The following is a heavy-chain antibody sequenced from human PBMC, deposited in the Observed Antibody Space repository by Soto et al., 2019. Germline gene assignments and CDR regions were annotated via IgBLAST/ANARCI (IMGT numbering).Heavy chain of an antibody. V-gene: IGHV1-18*01. J-gene: IGHJ5*02. Sequence: QVQLVQSGAEVKKPGASVKVSCKASVYTFSSYGITWVRQAPGQGLEWMVWISAYNGNTNYAQKLQGRVTMTTDTSTSTAYMELRSLRSDDTAVYYCARSRIVVVPAAIRSGDWFDPWGQGTLVTVSS. CDR2: ISAYNGNT. D-gene: IGHD2-2*02. CDR1: VYTFSSYG. CDR3: ARSRIVVVPAAIRSGDWFDP.